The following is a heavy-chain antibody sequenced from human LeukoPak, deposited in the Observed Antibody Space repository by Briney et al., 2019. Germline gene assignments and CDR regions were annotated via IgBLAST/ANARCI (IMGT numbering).Heavy chain of an antibody. V-gene: IGHV3-11*04. CDR3: GGEPYGTSSDRLDY. CDR2: ISSTGSLM. J-gene: IGHJ4*02. CDR1: GSTFTDYY. D-gene: IGHD6-6*01. Sequence: GGSQRLSCAASGSTFTDYYLSWIRQAPGKGLEWVAYISSTGSLMYYAHSVKGRFTISRDNAQNLVYLQMNSLRAEDTAVYYCGGEPYGTSSDRLDYWGQGTLVTVSS.